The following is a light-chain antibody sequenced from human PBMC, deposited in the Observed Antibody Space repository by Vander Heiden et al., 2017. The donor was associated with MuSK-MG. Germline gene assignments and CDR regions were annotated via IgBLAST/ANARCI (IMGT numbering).Light chain of an antibody. J-gene: IGKJ5*01. Sequence: AIRMTQSPSSFSASTGDRVTITCRASQGISSYLAWYQQKPGKAPKLLIYAASTLQSGVPSRFSGSGSGTDFTLTISCLQSEDFATYYCQQDDSSPITVGQGTPLEIK. CDR3: QQDDSSPIT. CDR2: AAS. V-gene: IGKV1-8*01. CDR1: QGISSY.